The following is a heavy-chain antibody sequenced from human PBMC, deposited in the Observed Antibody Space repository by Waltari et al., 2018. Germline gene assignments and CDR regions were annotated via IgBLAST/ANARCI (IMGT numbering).Heavy chain of an antibody. CDR1: GDSMSSSDW. D-gene: IGHD2-15*01. CDR2: IQRSGRT. CDR3: ARDRGRGIYLDS. V-gene: IGHV4-4*02. J-gene: IGHJ4*02. Sequence: QMQLQESGPGLVKPSGTLSVTCTISGDSMSSSDWWGWVRQSPEKGLEWIGQIQRSGRTHYNPSFESRVSISIDTSNNQFSLKVSSTTAADTAVYYCARDRGRGIYLDSWGRGTLVTVSA.